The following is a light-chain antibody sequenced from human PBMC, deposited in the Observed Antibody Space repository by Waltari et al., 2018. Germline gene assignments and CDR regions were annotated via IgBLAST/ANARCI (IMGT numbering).Light chain of an antibody. CDR2: GKE. J-gene: IGLJ2*01. V-gene: IGLV3-19*01. Sequence: SSGLTQDPAVSVALGQTIRITCRGDSLRTYYASCYQVKSGQATVLVMFGKEKRPSGVPDRISGESSETTSSLIITGAQAEDEADYYCSSRNGRASQVVFAGGTKVTVL. CDR3: SSRNGRASQVV. CDR1: SLRTYY.